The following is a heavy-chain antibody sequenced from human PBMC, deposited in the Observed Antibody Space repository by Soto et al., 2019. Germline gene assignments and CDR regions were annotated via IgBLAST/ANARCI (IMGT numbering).Heavy chain of an antibody. V-gene: IGHV4-30-2*01. D-gene: IGHD2-2*01. CDR3: ARVPDR. Sequence: SETMSLTCAVSGGSISSGVCFWSWIRQPPGKGLEWIGYIYHSGSTYYGPSLKSQITISVDRSKNQFSLKLSSVTAADTAAYYCARVPDRWGHGTPVTVS. CDR1: GGSISSGVCF. J-gene: IGHJ5*02. CDR2: IYHSGST.